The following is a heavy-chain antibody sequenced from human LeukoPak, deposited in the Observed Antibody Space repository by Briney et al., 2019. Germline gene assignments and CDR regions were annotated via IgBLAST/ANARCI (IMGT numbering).Heavy chain of an antibody. CDR3: ARGPGGRRGYYPLEDSYYYYYMDV. D-gene: IGHD3-22*01. V-gene: IGHV1-18*01. J-gene: IGHJ6*03. Sequence: GASVKVSCKASGYTFTSSGISWVRQAPGQGLEWMGWISAHKGNTNYAQKLQGRVAMTTDTSTSTAYMELRSLRSDDTAVYYCARGPGGRRGYYPLEDSYYYYYMDVWGKGTTVTVSS. CDR2: ISAHKGNT. CDR1: GYTFTSSG.